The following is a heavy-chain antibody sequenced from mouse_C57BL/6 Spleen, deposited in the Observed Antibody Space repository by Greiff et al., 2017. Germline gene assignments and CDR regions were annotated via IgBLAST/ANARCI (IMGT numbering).Heavy chain of an antibody. Sequence: EVKLVESGGGLVKPGGSLKLSCAASGFTFSDYGMQWVRQAPEKGLEWVAYISSGSSTIYYADTVKGRFTISRDNAKNTLFLQMTSLRSEDTAMYDCERGYSNYPGYWGKGTTLTVSS. CDR3: ERGYSNYPGY. CDR2: ISSGSSTI. V-gene: IGHV5-17*01. CDR1: GFTFSDYG. J-gene: IGHJ2*01. D-gene: IGHD2-5*01.